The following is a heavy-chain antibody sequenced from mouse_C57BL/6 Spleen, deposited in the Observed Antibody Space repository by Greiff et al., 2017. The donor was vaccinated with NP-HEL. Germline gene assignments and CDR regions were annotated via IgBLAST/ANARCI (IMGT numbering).Heavy chain of an antibody. V-gene: IGHV3-6*01. D-gene: IGHD2-1*01. CDR2: ISYDGSN. Sequence: VQLKESGPGLVKPSQSLSLTCSVTGYSITSGYYWNWIRQFPGNKLEWMGYISYDGSNNYNPSLKNRISITRDTCKNQFFLKLNSVTTEDTATYYCAGYGNYPFAYWGQGTLVTVSA. CDR3: AGYGNYPFAY. J-gene: IGHJ3*01. CDR1: GYSITSGYY.